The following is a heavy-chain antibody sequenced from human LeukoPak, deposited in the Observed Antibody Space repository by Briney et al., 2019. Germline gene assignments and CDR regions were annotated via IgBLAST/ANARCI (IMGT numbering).Heavy chain of an antibody. CDR3: ARAFQDVGYCSSTSCYIVIHWFDP. Sequence: ASVKVSCKASGYTFTSYDINWVRQATGQGLEWMGWMNPNSGNTGYAQKFQGRATMTRNTSISTAYMELSSLRSEDTAVYYCARAFQDVGYCSSTSCYIVIHWFDPWGQGTLVTVSS. CDR2: MNPNSGNT. CDR1: GYTFTSYD. V-gene: IGHV1-8*01. D-gene: IGHD2-2*02. J-gene: IGHJ5*02.